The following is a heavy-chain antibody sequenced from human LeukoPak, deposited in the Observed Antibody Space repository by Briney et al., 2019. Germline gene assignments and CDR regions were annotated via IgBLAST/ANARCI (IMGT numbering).Heavy chain of an antibody. J-gene: IGHJ6*04. CDR1: GGSVSSGSYY. CDR2: IYYSGST. V-gene: IGHV4-61*01. D-gene: IGHD2-15*01. Sequence: SETLSLTCTVSGGSVSSGSYYWSWIRQPPGKGLEWIGYIYYSGSTNYNPSLKSRATISVDTSKNQFSLKLSSVTAADTAVYYCASGPDCSGGSCYYYGMDVWGKGTTVTVSS. CDR3: ASGPDCSGGSCYYYGMDV.